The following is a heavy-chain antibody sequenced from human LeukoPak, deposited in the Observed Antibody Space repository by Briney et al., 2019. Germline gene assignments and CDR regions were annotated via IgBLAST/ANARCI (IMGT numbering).Heavy chain of an antibody. CDR1: GFTFSSYW. D-gene: IGHD5-18*01. Sequence: GGSLRLSCAASGFTFSSYWMSWVRQAPGKGLEWVAVISYDGSNKYYADSVKGRFTISRDNSKNTLYLQMNSLRAEDTAVYYCAKDRGYSYGGYYYYGMDVWGQGTTVTVSS. V-gene: IGHV3-30*18. CDR2: ISYDGSNK. CDR3: AKDRGYSYGGYYYYGMDV. J-gene: IGHJ6*02.